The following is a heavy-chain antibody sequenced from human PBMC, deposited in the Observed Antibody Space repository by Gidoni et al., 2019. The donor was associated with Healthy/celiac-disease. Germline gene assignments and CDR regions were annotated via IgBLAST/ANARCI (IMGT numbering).Heavy chain of an antibody. Sequence: QITLKESGPTLVKPTQTLTLTCTFSGFSLSTSGVGVGWIRQPPGKALEWLALIYWDDDKRYSPSLKSRLTITKDTSKNQVVLTMTNMDPVDTATYYCAHSQDDILTGYYSPLFDYWGQGTLVTVSS. J-gene: IGHJ4*02. CDR3: AHSQDDILTGYYSPLFDY. V-gene: IGHV2-5*02. CDR1: GFSLSTSGVG. CDR2: IYWDDDK. D-gene: IGHD3-9*01.